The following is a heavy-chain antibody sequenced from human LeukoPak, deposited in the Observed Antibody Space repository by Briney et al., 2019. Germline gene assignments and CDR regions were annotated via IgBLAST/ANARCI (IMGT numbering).Heavy chain of an antibody. CDR1: GASISSYY. Sequence: PSETLSLTCTVSGASISSYYWSWIRQPPGKGLEWIGQMYYSGSAKYNPSLKSRATTSVDTSKNQFSLKLSSVTAADTAVYYCARSLKSNSRDAFDIWGQGTMVTVSS. CDR3: ARSLKSNSRDAFDI. CDR2: MYYSGSA. J-gene: IGHJ3*02. D-gene: IGHD2/OR15-2a*01. V-gene: IGHV4-59*01.